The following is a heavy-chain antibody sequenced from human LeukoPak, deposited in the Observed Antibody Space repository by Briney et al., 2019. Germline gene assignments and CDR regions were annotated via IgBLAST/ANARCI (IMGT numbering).Heavy chain of an antibody. V-gene: IGHV3-7*01. J-gene: IGHJ4*02. CDR1: GFTFSSYW. Sequence: GGSLRLSCAASGFTFSSYWMSWVRQEPEKGLEWVANIKQDGSEQYYVDSVKGRFTISRDNAKNSLYLQMNSLRAEDSAVYYCARSNVWGSYRYFDDWGQGTLVTVSS. CDR2: IKQDGSEQ. CDR3: ARSNVWGSYRYFDD. D-gene: IGHD3-16*02.